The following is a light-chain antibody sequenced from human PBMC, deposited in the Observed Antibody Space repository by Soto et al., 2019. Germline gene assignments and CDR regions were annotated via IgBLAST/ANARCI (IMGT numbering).Light chain of an antibody. CDR1: QNIANH. J-gene: IGKJ4*01. CDR3: QQSHSAPHP. Sequence: DIQMTQFPSSLSASVGDRVTITCATSQNIANHLNWYRRKPGESPRLLIHAASTLESGADFRLRGSGSGTQFALHIDSREADDVTTYDCQQSHSAPHPFGGVTKVEI. CDR2: AAS. V-gene: IGKV1-39*01.